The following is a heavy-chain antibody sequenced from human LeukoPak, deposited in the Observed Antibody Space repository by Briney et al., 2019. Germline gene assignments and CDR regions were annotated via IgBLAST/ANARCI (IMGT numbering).Heavy chain of an antibody. J-gene: IGHJ5*02. CDR3: ARSYSDYDYFNNWFDP. D-gene: IGHD5-12*01. V-gene: IGHV2-5*01. CDR1: GFSLSTSGVG. CDR2: IYWNDDK. Sequence: ESGPTLVKPTQTLTLTCTFSGFSLSTSGVGVGWIRQPPGKALEWLALIYWNDDKRYSPSLKSRLTTSKDTSKNQVVLTMTNMDPVDTATYYCARSYSDYDYFNNWFDPWGQGTLVTVSS.